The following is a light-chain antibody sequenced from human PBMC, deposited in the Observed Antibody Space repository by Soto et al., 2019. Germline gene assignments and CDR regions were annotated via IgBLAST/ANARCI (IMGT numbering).Light chain of an antibody. V-gene: IGKV1D-12*01. CDR2: AVS. CDR1: QGIYNW. CDR3: QQANTFPLT. Sequence: DIQVTQSPSSVSASVGDRVTITCRASQGIYNWLAWYQQKPGKAPKLLISAVSNLQSGVPSRFSGSGYGTDFTLTISSLQPEDFATYYCQQANTFPLTLGPGTKVDIK. J-gene: IGKJ3*01.